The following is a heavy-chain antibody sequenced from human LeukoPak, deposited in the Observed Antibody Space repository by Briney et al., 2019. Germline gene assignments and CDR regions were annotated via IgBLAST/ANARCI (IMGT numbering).Heavy chain of an antibody. Sequence: GGSLRLSCAASGFTFSSYSMNWVRQAPGKGLEWVSSISSSSSYIYYADSVKGRFTISRDNAKNSLYLRMNSLRAEDTAVYYCARDTPPYYDFWSGYYRHFDYWGQGTLVTVSS. CDR3: ARDTPPYYDFWSGYYRHFDY. V-gene: IGHV3-21*03. J-gene: IGHJ4*02. CDR2: ISSSSSYI. D-gene: IGHD3-3*01. CDR1: GFTFSSYS.